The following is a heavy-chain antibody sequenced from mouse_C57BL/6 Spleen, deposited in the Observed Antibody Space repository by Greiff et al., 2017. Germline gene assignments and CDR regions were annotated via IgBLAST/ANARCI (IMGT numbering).Heavy chain of an antibody. Sequence: VQLQQSGPELVKPGASVKISCKASGYSFTSYYIHWVKQRPGQGLEWIGWIYPGSGNTKYNEKFKGKATLTADTSSSTAYMQLSSLTSDDSAVYYCARRGIYYGNPFDYWGQGTTLTVSS. D-gene: IGHD2-1*01. V-gene: IGHV1-66*01. CDR2: IYPGSGNT. J-gene: IGHJ2*01. CDR1: GYSFTSYY. CDR3: ARRGIYYGNPFDY.